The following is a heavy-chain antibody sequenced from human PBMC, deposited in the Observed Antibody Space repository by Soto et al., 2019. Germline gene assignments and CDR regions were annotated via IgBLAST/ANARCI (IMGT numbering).Heavy chain of an antibody. J-gene: IGHJ6*02. CDR2: ISYDGSNK. Sequence: QVLLVESGGGVVQPGQSLRLSCAASGFIFSNFAMHWVRQAPGKGLEWMAFISYDGSNKYYADSVKGRFTISRDNSKNTLYLQMNSLRAEDTAVYYCAKDTTAMVRYYYYGMDVWGQGTTVTVSS. V-gene: IGHV3-30*04. CDR1: GFIFSNFA. D-gene: IGHD5-18*01. CDR3: AKDTTAMVRYYYYGMDV.